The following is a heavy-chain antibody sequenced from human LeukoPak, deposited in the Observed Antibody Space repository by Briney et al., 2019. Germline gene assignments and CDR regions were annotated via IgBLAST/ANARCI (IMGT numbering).Heavy chain of an antibody. CDR1: GFTFSDYY. CDR3: ARSYGDSYYYYYYGMDV. Sequence: GGSLRLSCAASGFTFSDYYMSWIRQAPGKGLEWVSYISSSGSTIYYADSVKGRFTISRDNAKNSLYLQMNSLRAEDTAVYYCARSYGDSYYYYYYGMDVWGQGTTVTVSS. CDR2: ISSSGSTI. D-gene: IGHD4-17*01. V-gene: IGHV3-11*01. J-gene: IGHJ6*02.